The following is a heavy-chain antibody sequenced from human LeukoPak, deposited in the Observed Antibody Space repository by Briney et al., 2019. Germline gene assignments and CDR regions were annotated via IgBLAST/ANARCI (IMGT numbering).Heavy chain of an antibody. J-gene: IGHJ6*03. D-gene: IGHD3-10*01. CDR1: GFTFSSYW. V-gene: IGHV3-74*01. CDR2: INSDGTGT. CDR3: ARSGRGVDSFYFYMDV. Sequence: GGSLRLSCAASGFTFSSYWMHWVRQAPGKGLVWVSRINSDGTGTNYADSVKGRFTISRDNAKNTLYLQMNSLRAEDTAVYYCARSGRGVDSFYFYMDVWGKGTTVTVSS.